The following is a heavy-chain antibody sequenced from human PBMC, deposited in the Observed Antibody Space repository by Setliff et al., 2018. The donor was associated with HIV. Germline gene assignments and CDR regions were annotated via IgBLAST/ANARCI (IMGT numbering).Heavy chain of an antibody. Sequence: SETLSLTCTVSGGSISSYYWSWIRQPAGKGLEWIGRIYTSGGTKYNPSLKSRVTMSIDTSKNQFSLKLSSLTAADTAVYYCARLWGSAQALDIWGQGTMVTVSS. CDR1: GGSISSYY. J-gene: IGHJ3*02. V-gene: IGHV4-4*07. CDR2: IYTSGGT. D-gene: IGHD7-27*01. CDR3: ARLWGSAQALDI.